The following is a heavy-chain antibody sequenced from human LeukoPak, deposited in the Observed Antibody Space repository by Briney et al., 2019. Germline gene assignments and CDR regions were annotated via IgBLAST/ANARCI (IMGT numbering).Heavy chain of an antibody. CDR1: GFIVSSNY. V-gene: IGHV3-66*01. CDR2: IYSSGNT. J-gene: IGHJ4*01. Sequence: PGGSRRLSCAASGFIVSSNYMSWVRQAPGKGLEWVSIIYSSGNTYYADSVKGRFTISRDKSKNTLYLQMNSLRAEDTAVYYCARVETSKGYYFDYWGHGNLVTVSS. CDR3: ARVETSKGYYFDY.